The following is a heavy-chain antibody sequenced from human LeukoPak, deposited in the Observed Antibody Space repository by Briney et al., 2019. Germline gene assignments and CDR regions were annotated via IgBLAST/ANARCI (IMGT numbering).Heavy chain of an antibody. CDR3: ARAAGSSGWHTLGYTDV. Sequence: VASVKVSCKASGYTFTGYYMHWVRQAPGQGLEWMGWINPNSGGTNYAQKFQGRVTMTRDTSISTAYMELSRLRSDDTAVYYCARAAGSSGWHTLGYTDVWGKGTTVTVSS. J-gene: IGHJ6*03. D-gene: IGHD6-19*01. CDR1: GYTFTGYY. CDR2: INPNSGGT. V-gene: IGHV1-2*02.